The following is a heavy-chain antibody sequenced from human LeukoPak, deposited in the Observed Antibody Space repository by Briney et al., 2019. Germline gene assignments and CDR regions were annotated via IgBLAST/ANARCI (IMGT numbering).Heavy chain of an antibody. CDR2: IWYDGSNT. CDR3: ARDGYYGSGSYVDY. CDR1: GFTFSNYA. Sequence: GGSLRLSCAASGFTFSNYAMHWVRQAPGKGLEWVALIWYDGSNTYYGDSVKGRFTISRDNPKSTLYLQMNSLRGEDTAVYYCARDGYYGSGSYVDYWGQGTLVTVSS. J-gene: IGHJ4*02. D-gene: IGHD3-10*01. V-gene: IGHV3-33*01.